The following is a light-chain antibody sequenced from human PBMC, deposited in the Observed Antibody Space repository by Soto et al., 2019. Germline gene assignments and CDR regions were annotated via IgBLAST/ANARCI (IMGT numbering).Light chain of an antibody. CDR3: QPSGT. V-gene: IGKV1-5*03. CDR1: QSISSW. J-gene: IGKJ1*01. CDR2: KAS. Sequence: DIQMTQSPSTLSASVGDRVTITCRASQSISSWLAWYQQKPGKAPKLLIYKASSLESGVPSRFRGSGSGTEFTLTISSLQPDDFATYYCQPSGTFGQGTKVEIK.